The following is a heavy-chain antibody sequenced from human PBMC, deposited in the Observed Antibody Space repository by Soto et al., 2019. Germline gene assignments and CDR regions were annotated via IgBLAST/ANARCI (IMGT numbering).Heavy chain of an antibody. V-gene: IGHV1-2*02. CDR3: ARGTSVPSAGTWGY. CDR1: GFTFTGYY. Sequence: QVQLVQSGAEVKKPGASVKVFCRSSGFTFTGYYMHWVRQAPGQGLEWMGWINPKSGGTNYAQKFQGRVTMTRDTSINTAYMEMSRLRSDDTAVYYCARGTSVPSAGTWGYWGQGTLVTVSS. CDR2: INPKSGGT. D-gene: IGHD6-13*01. J-gene: IGHJ4*02.